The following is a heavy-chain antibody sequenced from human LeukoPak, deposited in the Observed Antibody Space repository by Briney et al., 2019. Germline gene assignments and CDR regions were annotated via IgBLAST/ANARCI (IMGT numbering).Heavy chain of an antibody. Sequence: PGGSLRLSCAASGFTVSSNYMSWVRQAPGKGLEWVSVIYSGGSTYYADSVKGRFTISRDNSKNTLYLQMNSLRAEDTAVYYCARYLKTAAAGHDYWGQGTLVTVSS. CDR1: GFTVSSNY. J-gene: IGHJ4*02. V-gene: IGHV3-66*01. CDR2: IYSGGST. D-gene: IGHD6-13*01. CDR3: ARYLKTAAAGHDY.